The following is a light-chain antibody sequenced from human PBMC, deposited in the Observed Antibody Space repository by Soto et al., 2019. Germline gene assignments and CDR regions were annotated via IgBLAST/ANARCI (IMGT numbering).Light chain of an antibody. CDR1: SSDVGGYDY. Sequence: QSALTQPASVSGSPGQSITISCTGTSSDVGGYDYVSWYQQLPGKAPKVMIYEVSNRPSGVSDRFSGSKSGNTASLTISGLQPEDEGDYCCTSYRSSTTPVVFGGGTQLTVL. J-gene: IGLJ2*01. V-gene: IGLV2-14*01. CDR3: TSYRSSTTPVV. CDR2: EVS.